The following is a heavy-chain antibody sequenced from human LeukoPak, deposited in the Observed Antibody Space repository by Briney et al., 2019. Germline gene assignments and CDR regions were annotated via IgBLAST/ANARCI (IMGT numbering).Heavy chain of an antibody. Sequence: SETLSLTCTVSGASISSGGYYWSWIRQHPGKGLEWIGYIYYSGSTYYNPSLKSRVTISVDTSKNQFSLKLSSVTAADTAVYYCASLTGYSSGCFYDWGQGTLVTVSS. CDR2: IYYSGST. D-gene: IGHD6-19*01. V-gene: IGHV4-31*03. CDR3: ASLTGYSSGCFYD. CDR1: GASISSGGYY. J-gene: IGHJ4*02.